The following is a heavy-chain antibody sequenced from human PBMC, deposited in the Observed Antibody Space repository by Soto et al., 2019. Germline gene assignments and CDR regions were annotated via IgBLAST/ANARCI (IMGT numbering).Heavy chain of an antibody. Sequence: QVQLVQSGAEVKKPGASVKVSCKASGYTFTSYGIIWVRQAPGQGLEWMGWISAYNGNTNYAQKLQGRGTMTTDTSTSTDDMELRSLRSADTAVYYCARESSRSCHDYWGQGTLVTVSS. J-gene: IGHJ4*02. CDR3: ARESSRSCHDY. CDR2: ISAYNGNT. V-gene: IGHV1-18*01. D-gene: IGHD6-13*01. CDR1: GYTFTSYG.